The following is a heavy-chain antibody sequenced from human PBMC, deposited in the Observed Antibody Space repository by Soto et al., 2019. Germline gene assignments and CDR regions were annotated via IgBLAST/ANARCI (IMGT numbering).Heavy chain of an antibody. Sequence: GGSLRLSCGASGFTFRSYWMSWVRQAPGKGLEWVANINQDGSEKYYVDSVKGRFTISRDNAENSVYLQMNTLRAEDTAVYYCARDHIVATIVFEYWGLGTLVTVS. CDR2: INQDGSEK. J-gene: IGHJ4*02. CDR3: ARDHIVATIVFEY. CDR1: GFTFRSYW. V-gene: IGHV3-7*01. D-gene: IGHD5-12*01.